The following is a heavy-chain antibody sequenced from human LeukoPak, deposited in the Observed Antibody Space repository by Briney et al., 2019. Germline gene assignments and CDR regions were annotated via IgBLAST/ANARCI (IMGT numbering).Heavy chain of an antibody. Sequence: GGSLRLSCAASGFTFSSYSMNWVRQAPGKGLEWVSYISSSSSYIYYADSVKGRFTISRDNAKNSLYLQMNSLRAEDTAVYYCARGVRVPAGNWFDPWGQGTLVTVSS. V-gene: IGHV3-21*01. CDR1: GFTFSSYS. D-gene: IGHD2-2*01. J-gene: IGHJ5*02. CDR2: ISSSSSYI. CDR3: ARGVRVPAGNWFDP.